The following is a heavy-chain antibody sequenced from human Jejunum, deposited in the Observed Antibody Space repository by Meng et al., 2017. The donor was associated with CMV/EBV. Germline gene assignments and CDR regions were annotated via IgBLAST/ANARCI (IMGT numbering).Heavy chain of an antibody. D-gene: IGHD2-2*01. J-gene: IGHJ4*02. V-gene: IGHV3-48*04. CDR2: ISSSSGTI. CDR1: SPYG. Sequence: SPYGMNWVSRAPEKGLEWISFISSSSGTIYYADSVKGRFTTSRDNAKNSLYLQMNSLRAEDTAVYYCAREGCTSTTCYPLSDVYLWGQGTLVTVSS. CDR3: AREGCTSTTCYPLSDVYL.